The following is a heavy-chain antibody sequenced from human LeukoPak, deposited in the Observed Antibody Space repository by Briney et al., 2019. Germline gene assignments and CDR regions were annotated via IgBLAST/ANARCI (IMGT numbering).Heavy chain of an antibody. J-gene: IGHJ3*02. CDR1: GGTFSSYA. D-gene: IGHD2-2*01. V-gene: IGHV1-69*05. CDR3: ASPPGYCSSTSCNGAFVI. Sequence: SVKVSCKASGGTFSSYAISWVRQAPGQGLEWMGGIIPIFGTANYAQKFQGRVTITTDESTSTAYMELSSLRSEDTAVYYCASPPGYCSSTSCNGAFVIWGQGTMVTVSS. CDR2: IIPIFGTA.